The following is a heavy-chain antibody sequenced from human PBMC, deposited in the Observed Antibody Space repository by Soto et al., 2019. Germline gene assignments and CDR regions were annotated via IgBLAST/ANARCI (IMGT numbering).Heavy chain of an antibody. CDR3: ARERWPYSGSYLLSDY. Sequence: QVQLVESGGGVVQPGRSLRLSCAASGFTFSSYGMHWVRQAPGKGLEWVAVIWYDGSNKYYADSVKGRFTISRDNSKHTQHQTMNSLRAKDTAVYYWARERWPYSGSYLLSDYWGQGPLVTVSS. V-gene: IGHV3-33*01. J-gene: IGHJ4*02. D-gene: IGHD1-26*01. CDR1: GFTFSSYG. CDR2: IWYDGSNK.